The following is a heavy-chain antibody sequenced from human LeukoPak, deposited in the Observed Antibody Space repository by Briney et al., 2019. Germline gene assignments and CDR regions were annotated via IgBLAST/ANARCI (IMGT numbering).Heavy chain of an antibody. J-gene: IGHJ4*02. D-gene: IGHD5-24*01. CDR2: IYCSGST. CDR1: GTSISNSIW. CDR3: ARTGYGYTVDY. Sequence: PSETLSLTCTVSGTSISNSIWWSWIRQPPGKGLEWIGYIYCSGSTYYNPSLKSRVTISVDTSKNQFSLKLSSVTAADTAVYYCARTGYGYTVDYWGQGTLVTVSS. V-gene: IGHV4-30-4*01.